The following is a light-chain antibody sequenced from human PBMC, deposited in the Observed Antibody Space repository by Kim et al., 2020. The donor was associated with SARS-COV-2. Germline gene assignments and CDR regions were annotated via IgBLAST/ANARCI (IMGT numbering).Light chain of an antibody. J-gene: IGLJ3*02. CDR1: TLRTSH. V-gene: IGLV3-19*01. Sequence: SSELTQDPAVSVALGQTVRITCQGDTLRTSHASWFQQKPGQAPVLVIHGDNDRPSGIPDRFSGSKSGNTASLTITATQAEDEADYYCNSGDRSGSHVVFGGGTKLTVL. CDR2: GDN. CDR3: NSGDRSGSHVV.